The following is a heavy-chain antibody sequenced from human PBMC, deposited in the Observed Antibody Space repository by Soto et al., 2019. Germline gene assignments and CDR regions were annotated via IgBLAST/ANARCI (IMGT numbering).Heavy chain of an antibody. V-gene: IGHV3-23*01. CDR3: AKDLLPGYYDILTDYCFYY. Sequence: EVQLLESGGGLVQPGGSLRLSWAASGFTFSSYAMSWGRQAPGKGQELVSAISGSGGSTYYADSAKGRFTISRDNSKNTLYRQLNRLRAEDTAVYYCAKDLLPGYYDILTDYCFYYGGQGILVIVAT. D-gene: IGHD3-9*01. CDR1: GFTFSSYA. J-gene: IGHJ4*02. CDR2: ISGSGGST.